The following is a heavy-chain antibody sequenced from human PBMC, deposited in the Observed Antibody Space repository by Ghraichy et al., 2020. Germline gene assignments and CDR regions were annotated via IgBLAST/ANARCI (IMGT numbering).Heavy chain of an antibody. J-gene: IGHJ4*02. D-gene: IGHD3-22*01. CDR2: IYTSGST. V-gene: IGHV4-61*02. CDR3: ARTYDSSFDY. CDR1: GGSISSGSYY. Sequence: SETLSLTCTVSGGSISSGSYYWSWIRQPAGKGLEWIGRIYTSGSTNYNPSLKSRVTMSVDTSKNQFSLKLSSVTAADTAVYYCARTYDSSFDYWGQGTLVTVSS.